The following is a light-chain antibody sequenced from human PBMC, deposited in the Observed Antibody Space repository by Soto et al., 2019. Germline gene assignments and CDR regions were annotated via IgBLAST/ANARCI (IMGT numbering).Light chain of an antibody. V-gene: IGLV2-14*01. CDR3: SSYTSSSTLDV. Sequence: VGGYNYVSWYQHHPGKAPKLMIYEVSNRPSGISNRFSGSKSGNTASLTISGLQAEDEAHYYCSSYTSSSTLDVFGTGTKVTVL. CDR1: VGGYNY. J-gene: IGLJ1*01. CDR2: EVS.